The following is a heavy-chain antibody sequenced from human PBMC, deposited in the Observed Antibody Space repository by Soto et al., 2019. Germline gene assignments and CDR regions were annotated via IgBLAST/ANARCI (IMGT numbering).Heavy chain of an antibody. CDR1: GYTFTSYG. J-gene: IGHJ6*03. V-gene: IGHV1-18*01. Sequence: GASVKVSCKASGYTFTSYGISWVRQAPGQGLEWMGWISAYNGNTNYAQKLQGRVTMTTDTSTSTAYMELRSLRSDDTAVYYCARWTYCSSTSCYGDYYYYRAVRGKGTTVTVSS. CDR3: ARWTYCSSTSCYGDYYYYRAV. CDR2: ISAYNGNT. D-gene: IGHD2-2*01.